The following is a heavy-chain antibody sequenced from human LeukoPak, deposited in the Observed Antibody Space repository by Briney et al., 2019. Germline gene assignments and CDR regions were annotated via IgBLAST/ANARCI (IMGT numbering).Heavy chain of an antibody. Sequence: ASVKVSCKASGYTFTGYYMHWVRQAPGQGLEWMGWINPXSXGTNYAQKFQGRVTMTRDTSISTAYMELSRLRSDDTAVYYCXRGGXXXGGSXPFVGGYWXFDLWGRGTLVTVSS. CDR3: XRGGXXXGGSXPFVGGYWXFDL. J-gene: IGHJ2*01. V-gene: IGHV1-2*02. CDR2: INPXSXGT. CDR1: GYTFTGYY. D-gene: IGHD2-15*01.